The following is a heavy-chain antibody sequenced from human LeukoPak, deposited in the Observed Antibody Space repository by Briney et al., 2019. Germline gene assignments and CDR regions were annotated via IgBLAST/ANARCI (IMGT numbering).Heavy chain of an antibody. CDR1: GFTFSSYS. CDR2: ISSSSSYI. J-gene: IGHJ4*02. D-gene: IGHD4-11*01. Sequence: GGSLRLSCAASGFTFSSYSMNWVRQAPGKGLEWVSSISSSSSYIYYADSVKGRFTISRDNAKSSLYLQMNSLRAEDTAVYYCARESTVTHPFDYWGQGTLVTVSS. V-gene: IGHV3-21*01. CDR3: ARESTVTHPFDY.